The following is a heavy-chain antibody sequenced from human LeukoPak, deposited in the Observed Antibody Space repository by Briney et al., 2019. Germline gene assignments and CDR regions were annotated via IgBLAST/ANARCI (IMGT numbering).Heavy chain of an antibody. D-gene: IGHD5-12*01. CDR1: GGSFSGYY. CDR2: INHSGST. J-gene: IGHJ4*02. V-gene: IGHV4-34*01. Sequence: SETLSLTCAVYGGSFSGYYWSWIRQPPGKRLEWIGEINHSGSTNYNPSLKSRVTISVDTSKNQLSLKLSSVTAADTAVYYCARGRGYSGYDADFDYWGQGTLVTVSS. CDR3: ARGRGYSGYDADFDY.